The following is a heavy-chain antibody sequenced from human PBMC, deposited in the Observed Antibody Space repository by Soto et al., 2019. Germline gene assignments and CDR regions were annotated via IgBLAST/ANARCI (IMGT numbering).Heavy chain of an antibody. V-gene: IGHV3-30*18. CDR2: ISYDGSNK. J-gene: IGHJ5*02. D-gene: IGHD2-2*01. Sequence: GGSLRLSCAASGFTFSSYGMHWVRQAPGKGLEWVAVISYDGSNKYYADSVKGRFTISRDNSKNTLYLQMNSLRAEDTAVYYCAKDLVDRRYCSSTSCRNWFDPWGQGTLVTVSS. CDR3: AKDLVDRRYCSSTSCRNWFDP. CDR1: GFTFSSYG.